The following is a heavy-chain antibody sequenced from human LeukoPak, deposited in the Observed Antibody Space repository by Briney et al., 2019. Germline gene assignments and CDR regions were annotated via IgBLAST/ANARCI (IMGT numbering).Heavy chain of an antibody. CDR2: ISGSGGST. CDR3: AKTHYYDSSGYSLH. J-gene: IGHJ4*02. V-gene: IGHV3-23*01. CDR1: GFTFSSYA. Sequence: PGGSLRLSCAASGFTFSSYAMSWVRQAPEKGLEWVSAISGSGGSTYYADSVKGRFTISRDNSKNTLYLQMNSLRAEDTAVYYCAKTHYYDSSGYSLHWGQGTLVTVSS. D-gene: IGHD3-22*01.